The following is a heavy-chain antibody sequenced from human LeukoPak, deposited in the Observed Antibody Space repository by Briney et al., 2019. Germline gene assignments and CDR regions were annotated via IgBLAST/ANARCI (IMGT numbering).Heavy chain of an antibody. CDR2: INHRGST. D-gene: IGHD7-27*01. CDR1: QGSFIVYC. J-gene: IGHJ5*02. V-gene: IGHV4-34*01. Sequence: PSETLSLTGACNQGSFIVYCWAWIHHPPGKGLEGNGEINHRGSTNYRQSLKSRVTISVATSKNQFSLKLSSVTAADTAIYYCATVALTGWTFDPWGQGTLVPVSS. CDR3: ATVALTGWTFDP.